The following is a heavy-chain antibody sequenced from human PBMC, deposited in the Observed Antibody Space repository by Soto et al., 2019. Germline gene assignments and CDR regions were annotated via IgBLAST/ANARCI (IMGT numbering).Heavy chain of an antibody. CDR1: GFRFNNYA. J-gene: IGHJ5*02. CDR3: ARVWTTDYYGSAGTCLGS. CDR2: NSGSGGRT. Sequence: HPGGSLRLSCAASGFRFNNYAMSWVRQAPGKGLEWVSGNSGSGGRTYYADSVKGRFTISRDNSKNTLYLQMSGLRAEDTAVYYCARVWTTDYYGSAGTCLGSWGLGTLVTVSS. V-gene: IGHV3-23*01. D-gene: IGHD3-10*01.